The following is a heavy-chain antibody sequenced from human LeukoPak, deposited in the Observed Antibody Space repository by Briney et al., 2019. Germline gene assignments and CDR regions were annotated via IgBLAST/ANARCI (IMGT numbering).Heavy chain of an antibody. Sequence: ASETLSLTCTVSGGSISSSRSYWGWIRQPPGKGLDWIGTIYYSGSTNYNPSLKSRVTISVDTSKNQFSLRLSSVTAADTAVYYCAWRYRNGWYYFDYWGQGTLVTVSS. CDR3: AWRYRNGWYYFDY. J-gene: IGHJ4*02. V-gene: IGHV4-39*01. D-gene: IGHD6-19*01. CDR1: GGSISSSRSY. CDR2: IYYSGST.